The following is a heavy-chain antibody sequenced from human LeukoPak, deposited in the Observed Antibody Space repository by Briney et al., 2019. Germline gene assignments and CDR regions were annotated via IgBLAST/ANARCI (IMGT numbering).Heavy chain of an antibody. CDR2: INGDGRNI. J-gene: IGHJ6*02. D-gene: IGHD3-9*01. CDR1: GFTFSSYW. CDR3: TRDLMDYDVSTGLHHYYMDV. V-gene: IGHV3-74*01. Sequence: PGGSLRLSCVASGFTFSSYWMHWVRQDPRKGLVWVSGINGDGRNINYADSVRGRFTISRDNAKNTLYLQMNTLRVEDTAVYYCTRDLMDYDVSTGLHHYYMDVWGQGITVTVSS.